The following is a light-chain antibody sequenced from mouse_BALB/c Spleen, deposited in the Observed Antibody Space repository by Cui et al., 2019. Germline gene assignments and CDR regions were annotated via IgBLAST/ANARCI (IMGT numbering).Light chain of an antibody. Sequence: QLVLTQSPAIMSASPGERVTMTCSASPSVSSSYLYWYQQKSGSSGKLWIYNISNLASGVPARFSGSGSGTSYSLTINSMEAEDAATYYCQQWSSNPLTFGAGTKLELK. V-gene: IGKV4-79*01. J-gene: IGKJ5*01. CDR3: QQWSSNPLT. CDR2: NIS. CDR1: PSVSSSY.